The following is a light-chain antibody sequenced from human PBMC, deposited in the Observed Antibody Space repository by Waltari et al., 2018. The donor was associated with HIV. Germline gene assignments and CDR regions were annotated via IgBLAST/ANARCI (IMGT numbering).Light chain of an antibody. J-gene: IGLJ2*01. CDR1: SSDVGGYNY. CDR3: CSYAGSYTYVV. V-gene: IGLV2-11*01. Sequence: QSSLTQLRAVSGSPGQSVTISCTGTSSDVGGYNYVSWYQQHPGKAPKLMIYDVSKRRSGVPDRFSGSKSGNTASLTISGLQAEDEADYYCCSYAGSYTYVVFGGGTKLTVL. CDR2: DVS.